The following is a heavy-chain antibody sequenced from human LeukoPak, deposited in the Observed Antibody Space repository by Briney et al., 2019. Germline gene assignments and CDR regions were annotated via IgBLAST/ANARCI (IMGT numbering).Heavy chain of an antibody. CDR1: GGTFSSYA. CDR3: ARDLSGYCSSTSCPEDYYYYGMDV. D-gene: IGHD2-2*01. V-gene: IGHV1-69*13. Sequence: ASVKVSCKASGGTFSSYAISWVRQAPGQGLEWMGGIIPILGTANYAQKFQGRVTITADESTSTAYMELSSLRSEDTAVYYCARDLSGYCSSTSCPEDYYYYGMDVWGQGTTVTVSS. CDR2: IIPILGTA. J-gene: IGHJ6*02.